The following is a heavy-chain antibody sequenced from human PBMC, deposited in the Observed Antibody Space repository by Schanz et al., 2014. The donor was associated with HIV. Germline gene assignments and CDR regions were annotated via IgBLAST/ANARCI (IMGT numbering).Heavy chain of an antibody. Sequence: VQLLESGGGLVQPGGSLRLSCAASGFTFSSYGMHWVRQAPGKGLEWVAVISYDGSNKYYADSVKGRFTISRDISKNTLYLQMNSLRGEDTAVYYCVRETSSGVDYFDYWGQGTLVTVS. J-gene: IGHJ4*02. V-gene: IGHV3-30*03. CDR1: GFTFSSYG. CDR3: VRETSSGVDYFDY. CDR2: ISYDGSNK. D-gene: IGHD3-10*01.